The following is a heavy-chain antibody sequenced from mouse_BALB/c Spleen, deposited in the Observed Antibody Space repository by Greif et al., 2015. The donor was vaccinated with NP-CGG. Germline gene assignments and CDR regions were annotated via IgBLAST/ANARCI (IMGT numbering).Heavy chain of an antibody. D-gene: IGHD2-3*01. CDR2: IYPGGGYT. J-gene: IGHJ2*01. Sequence: VQLQQSGAELVRPGPSVKISCKASGYTFTNYWLGWVKQRPGHGLEWIGDIYPGGGYTNYNEKFKGKATLTADTSSSTAYMQLSSLTSEDSAVYFCARWLLRVYFDYWGQGTTLTVSS. CDR3: ARWLLRVYFDY. V-gene: IGHV1-63*02. CDR1: GYTFTNYW.